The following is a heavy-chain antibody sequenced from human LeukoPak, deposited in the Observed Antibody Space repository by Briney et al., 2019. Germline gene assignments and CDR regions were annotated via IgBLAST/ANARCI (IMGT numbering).Heavy chain of an antibody. CDR1: GGSISSSNW. CDR3: ARGYTGPTYYDFWSGYSDYYYYYMNV. D-gene: IGHD3-3*01. V-gene: IGHV4-4*02. CDR2: IYHSGST. J-gene: IGHJ6*03. Sequence: MTSETLSLTCAVSGGSISSSNWWSWVRQPPGKGLEWIGEIYHSGSTNYNPSLKSRVTISVDKSKNQFSLKLSSVTAADTAVYYCARGYTGPTYYDFWSGYSDYYYYYMNVWGKGTTVTVSS.